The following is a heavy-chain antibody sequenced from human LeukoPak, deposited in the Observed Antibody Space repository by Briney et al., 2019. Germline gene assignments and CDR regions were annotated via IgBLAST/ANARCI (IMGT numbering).Heavy chain of an antibody. D-gene: IGHD3-22*01. V-gene: IGHV1-8*01. CDR1: GYTFSNYD. Sequence: ASVKVSCKASGYTFSNYDINWVRQVTGQGLEWMGWMNPDSGNTGYAQRFQGRVTLTRNPSISTAYMEVSSLRSEDTAVYYCARVGSVDTSGYYDYWGQGTLVTVSS. J-gene: IGHJ4*02. CDR2: MNPDSGNT. CDR3: ARVGSVDTSGYYDY.